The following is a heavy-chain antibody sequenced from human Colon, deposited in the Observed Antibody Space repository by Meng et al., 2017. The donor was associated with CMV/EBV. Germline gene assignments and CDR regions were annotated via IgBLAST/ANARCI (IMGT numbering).Heavy chain of an antibody. V-gene: IGHV3-48*03. CDR1: QFSFNDYE. CDR3: ARGSIGYYGLDV. J-gene: IGHJ6*02. Sequence: GESLKISCVGAQFSFNDYEMNWVRQAPGRGLEWISCISGSGSLIYYADSVRGRFTISRDNAKNSLYLQMNSLRAEDTAAYYCARGSIGYYGLDVWGQGTTVTVSS. CDR2: ISGSGSLI.